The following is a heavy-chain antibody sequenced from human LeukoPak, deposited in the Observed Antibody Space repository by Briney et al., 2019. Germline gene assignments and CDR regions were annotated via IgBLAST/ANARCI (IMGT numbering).Heavy chain of an antibody. CDR2: ITGGRT. J-gene: IGHJ4*02. Sequence: GGSLRLPSAASGFTFSDYAMSWVREGPGKGPEWVSAITGGRTYYADSVQGRFPISRDSSKYTLYLQMNSLRAEDTVIDSCAKRGYYDSGALRAPFEYWGQGTLVTVSS. D-gene: IGHD3-22*01. CDR1: GFTFSDYA. CDR3: AKRGYYDSGALRAPFEY. V-gene: IGHV3-23*01.